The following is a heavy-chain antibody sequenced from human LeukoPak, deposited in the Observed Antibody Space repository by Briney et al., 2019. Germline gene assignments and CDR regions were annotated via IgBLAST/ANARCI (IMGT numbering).Heavy chain of an antibody. CDR1: GYSFTSYW. J-gene: IGHJ3*02. D-gene: IGHD4/OR15-4a*01. Sequence: GESLKISCKGSGYSFTSYWIGWVRQMPGKGLEWMGVIYPGDSDTRYSPSFQGQVTISADKSISTAYLQWSSLKASDTAMYYCARHLTGDDYVLYAFDIWGQGTMVTVSS. CDR2: IYPGDSDT. CDR3: ARHLTGDDYVLYAFDI. V-gene: IGHV5-51*01.